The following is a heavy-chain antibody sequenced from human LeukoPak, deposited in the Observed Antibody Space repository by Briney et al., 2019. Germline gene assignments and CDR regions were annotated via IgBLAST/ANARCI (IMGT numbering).Heavy chain of an antibody. J-gene: IGHJ4*02. V-gene: IGHV4-4*02. D-gene: IGHD3-22*01. CDR3: ARTYSSGQGAYY. CDR2: IYHSGST. CDR1: GGSISSSNW. Sequence: PSETLSLTCAVSGGSISSSNWWSWVRQPPGKGLEWIGEIYHSGSTNYNPSLKSRVTISVDASKNQFSLKLYSVAAADTAIYYCARTYSSGQGAYYWGQGTLVTVSP.